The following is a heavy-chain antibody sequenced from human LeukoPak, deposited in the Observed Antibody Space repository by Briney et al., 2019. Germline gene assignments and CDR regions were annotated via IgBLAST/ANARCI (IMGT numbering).Heavy chain of an antibody. Sequence: GGSLRLSCAASGFTFSSYAMSGVRQAPGKGLEWVSAISGSGGSTYYADSVKGRFTISRDNSKNTLYLQMNSLRAEDTAVYYCAKKGGYSVQLWLRYYFDYWGQGTLVTVSS. J-gene: IGHJ4*02. D-gene: IGHD5-18*01. V-gene: IGHV3-23*01. CDR2: ISGSGGST. CDR3: AKKGGYSVQLWLRYYFDY. CDR1: GFTFSSYA.